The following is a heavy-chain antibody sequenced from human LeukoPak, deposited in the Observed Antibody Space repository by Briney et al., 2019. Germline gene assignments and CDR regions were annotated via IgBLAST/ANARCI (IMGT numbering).Heavy chain of an antibody. CDR3: VRDVDDYDHHRGDS. CDR1: GFTFSDYH. J-gene: IGHJ4*02. V-gene: IGHV3-11*01. Sequence: GGSLRLSCAASGFTFSDYHMTWIRQAPGKGLEWISYMSGSGTTIYYADSVKGRFTISRDNAKSSLYLQMDSLRAEDTAVYYCVRDVDDYDHHRGDSWGQGTLVTVSS. CDR2: MSGSGTTI. D-gene: IGHD4-17*01.